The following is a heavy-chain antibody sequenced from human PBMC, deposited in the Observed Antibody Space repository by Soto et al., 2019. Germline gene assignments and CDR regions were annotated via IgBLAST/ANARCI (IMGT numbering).Heavy chain of an antibody. CDR1: EFTLSSNGVG. CDR3: ALRPSYCSGGSCYSGFDY. V-gene: IGHV2-5*02. CDR2: ISWVADK. Sequence: QLTLKGSGPTLVKPTQTLTPTSTSSEFTLSSNGVGVGWIRQPPGKALEWLALISWVADKRSSPSLKSRLTITKDTSKNQVVLTMTNMDPVDTATYYCALRPSYCSGGSCYSGFDYWGQGTLVTVSS. J-gene: IGHJ4*02. D-gene: IGHD2-15*01.